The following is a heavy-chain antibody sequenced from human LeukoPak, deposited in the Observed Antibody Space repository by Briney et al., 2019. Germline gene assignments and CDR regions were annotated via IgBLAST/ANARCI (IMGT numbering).Heavy chain of an antibody. CDR2: INPNSGGT. V-gene: IGHV1-2*02. D-gene: IGHD1-20*01. J-gene: IGHJ6*02. Sequence: ASVKVPCKASGYTFTGYYMHWVRQAPGQGLEWMGWINPNSGGTNYAQKFQGRVTMTRDTSISTAYMELSRLRSGDTAVYYCARGGSLTGTHYGMDVWGQGTTVTVSS. CDR1: GYTFTGYY. CDR3: ARGGSLTGTHYGMDV.